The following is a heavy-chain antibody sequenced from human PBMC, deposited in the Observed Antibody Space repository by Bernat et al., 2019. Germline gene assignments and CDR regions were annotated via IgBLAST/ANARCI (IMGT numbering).Heavy chain of an antibody. V-gene: IGHV3-21*05. D-gene: IGHD5-12*01. CDR2: ISSSSSYI. CDR1: GFTFSSYS. J-gene: IGHJ6*03. CDR3: ARESQPLSGYDYDYYYYMDV. Sequence: EVQLVESGGGLVKPGGSLRLSCAASGFTFSSYSMNWVRQAPGKGLEWVSYISSSSSYIYYADSVKGRFTISRDNAKNSLYLQMNSLRAEDTAVYYCARESQPLSGYDYDYYYYMDVWGKGTTVTVSS.